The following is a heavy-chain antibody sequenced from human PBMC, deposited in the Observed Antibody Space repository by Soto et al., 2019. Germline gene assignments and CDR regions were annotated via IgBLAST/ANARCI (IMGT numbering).Heavy chain of an antibody. CDR2: ISAYNGNT. D-gene: IGHD2-8*01. CDR1: GYTFTSYG. J-gene: IGHJ6*03. V-gene: IGHV1-18*01. CDR3: ARDIPLIWTDYMDV. Sequence: ASVKVSCKASGYTFTSYGISWVRQAPGQGLEWMGWISAYNGNTNYAQKLQGRVTMTTDTSTSTAYMELRSLRSDDTAVYYCARDIPLIWTDYMDVWGKGTTVTVSS.